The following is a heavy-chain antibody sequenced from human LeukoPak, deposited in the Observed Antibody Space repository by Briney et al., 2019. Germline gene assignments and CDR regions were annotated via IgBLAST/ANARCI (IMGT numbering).Heavy chain of an antibody. J-gene: IGHJ4*02. CDR3: ARGYCSGGSCLDY. Sequence: ASVKVSCKASGYTFTGYYMHWVRLAPGQGLEWMGWINPHSGGTKYAQKFQDRVTMTRDTSIGTAYMEVSRLRSDDTAVYYCARGYCSGGSCLDYWGQGTLVIVSS. V-gene: IGHV1-2*02. D-gene: IGHD2-15*01. CDR1: GYTFTGYY. CDR2: INPHSGGT.